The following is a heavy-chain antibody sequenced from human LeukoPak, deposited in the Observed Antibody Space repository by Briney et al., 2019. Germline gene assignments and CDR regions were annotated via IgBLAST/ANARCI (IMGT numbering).Heavy chain of an antibody. Sequence: GGSLRLSCAASGFTFSTYWMHWVRQAPGKGLEWVSVIYSGGSTYYADSVKGRFTISRDNSKNTLYLQMNSLRAEDTAVYYCARVELYSSGWYDYWGQGTLVTVSS. D-gene: IGHD6-19*01. V-gene: IGHV3-53*01. CDR2: IYSGGST. J-gene: IGHJ4*02. CDR1: GFTFSTYW. CDR3: ARVELYSSGWYDY.